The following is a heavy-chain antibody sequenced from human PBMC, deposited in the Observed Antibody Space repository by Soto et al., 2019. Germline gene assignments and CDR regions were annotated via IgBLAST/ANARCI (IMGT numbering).Heavy chain of an antibody. CDR1: GGSFSGYY. V-gene: IGHV4-59*01. Sequence: SETLSLTCAVYGGSFSGYYWSWIRQPPGKGLEWIGYIHYSGSTNYNPSLKNRVTISLDRSKNQFSLKVSSVTAADTAVYYCAREVRDGSSWYFDYWGQGTLVTVSS. CDR2: IHYSGST. CDR3: AREVRDGSSWYFDY. D-gene: IGHD6-13*01. J-gene: IGHJ4*02.